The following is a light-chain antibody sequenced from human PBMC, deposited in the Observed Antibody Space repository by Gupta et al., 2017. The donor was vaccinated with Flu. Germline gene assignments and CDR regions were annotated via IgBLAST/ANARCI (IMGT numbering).Light chain of an antibody. CDR2: TAS. CDR3: QQSDSTSLT. CDR1: QGISNY. Sequence: IQMTQSPPSLSASLGDRVTITCRARQGISNYLSWYHQKPGKAPDLLIYTASSLQSGVPSRFSGSGSGTEFTLTISRLQPEDFATYYCQQSDSTSLTFGRGTKVEIK. V-gene: IGKV1-39*01. J-gene: IGKJ4*01.